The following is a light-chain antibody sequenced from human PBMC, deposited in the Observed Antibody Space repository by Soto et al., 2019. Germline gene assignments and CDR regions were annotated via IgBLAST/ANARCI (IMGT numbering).Light chain of an antibody. Sequence: EIVMTQSPATLSVSPGEGATLSCRASQSVGSNLAWYQQKPGQAPRLLIYGASTRAIGIPARFSGSGSGTEFTLTISSLQSEDFVVYYCQHYNNWPLLTFGGGTKVDIK. CDR1: QSVGSN. J-gene: IGKJ4*01. CDR2: GAS. V-gene: IGKV3-15*01. CDR3: QHYNNWPLLT.